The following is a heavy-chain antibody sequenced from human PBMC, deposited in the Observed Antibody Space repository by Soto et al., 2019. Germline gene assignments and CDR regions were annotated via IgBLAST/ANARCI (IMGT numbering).Heavy chain of an antibody. CDR2: IYYSGSP. J-gene: IGHJ6*02. CDR3: APLSVSLSGPYGIHV. CDR1: GGSISSSSYY. D-gene: IGHD2-15*01. V-gene: IGHV4-39*01. Sequence: PSETLSLTCTVSGGSISSSSYYWGWIRQPPGKGLEWIGYIYYSGSPYYNPSLKSRVTISVDTSKNQFSLKLSSVTAADTAVYYCAPLSVSLSGPYGIHVWGQGTTVTVS.